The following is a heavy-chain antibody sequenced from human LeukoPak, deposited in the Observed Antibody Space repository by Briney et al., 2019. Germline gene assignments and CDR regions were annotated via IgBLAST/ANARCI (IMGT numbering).Heavy chain of an antibody. CDR2: IYYSGST. V-gene: IGHV4-59*12. CDR1: GGSISSYY. D-gene: IGHD2-8*01. Sequence: SETLSLTCTVSGGSISSYYWSWIRQPPGKGLEWIGYIYYSGSTNYNPSLKSRVTISVDTSKNQFSLKLSSVTAADTAVYYCATTNPAGGSYGMDVWGQGTTVTVSS. CDR3: ATTNPAGGSYGMDV. J-gene: IGHJ6*02.